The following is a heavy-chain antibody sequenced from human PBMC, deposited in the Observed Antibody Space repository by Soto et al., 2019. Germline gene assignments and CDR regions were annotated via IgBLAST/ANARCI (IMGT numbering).Heavy chain of an antibody. D-gene: IGHD2-15*01. V-gene: IGHV3-30*18. Sequence: VQLLESGGGLIQPGGSLRLSCAASGFTFSYGIHWLRQAPGKGLEWVAYISYDSSNKFYGDSVKGRFTISRDNSKNTQSLQMNRMRAEDTAVYYCAKLVIGYCSGNTCDDYWGQGTLVAVSS. CDR1: GFTFSYG. CDR2: ISYDSSNK. J-gene: IGHJ4*02. CDR3: AKLVIGYCSGNTCDDY.